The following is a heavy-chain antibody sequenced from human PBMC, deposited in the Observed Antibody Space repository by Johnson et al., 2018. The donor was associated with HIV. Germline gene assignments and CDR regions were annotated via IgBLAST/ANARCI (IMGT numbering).Heavy chain of an antibody. J-gene: IGHJ3*02. V-gene: IGHV3-11*01. Sequence: VQLVESGGGVVKPGGSLRLSCAASGFNFKDYYMNWVRQAPGKGLEWVSHISSSGTTKKFADSVKGRFTVSRDNAKKLLYLEMNSLRAEDTALYYCARALRDAFDIWGQGTMVTVSS. CDR1: GFNFKDYY. D-gene: IGHD4-17*01. CDR3: ARALRDAFDI. CDR2: ISSSGTTK.